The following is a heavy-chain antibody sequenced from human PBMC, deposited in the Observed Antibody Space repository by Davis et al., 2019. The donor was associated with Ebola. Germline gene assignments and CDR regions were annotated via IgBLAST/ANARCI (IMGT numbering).Heavy chain of an antibody. D-gene: IGHD6-6*01. CDR2: IYYSGST. Sequence: MPSETLSLTCTVSGGSISSGGYYWSWIRQHPGKGLEWIGYIYYSGSTYYNPSLKSRVTISVDTSKNQFSLKLSSVTAADTAVYYCAGSEYSSSSYGMDVWGQGTTVTVSS. J-gene: IGHJ6*02. V-gene: IGHV4-31*03. CDR3: AGSEYSSSSYGMDV. CDR1: GGSISSGGYY.